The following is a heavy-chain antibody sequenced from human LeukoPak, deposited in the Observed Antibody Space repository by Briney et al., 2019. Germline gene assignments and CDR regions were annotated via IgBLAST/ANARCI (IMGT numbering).Heavy chain of an antibody. CDR3: ARQDGSLAPFDY. V-gene: IGHV5-51*01. Sequence: GESLKISCKGSGYIFTSYWIGWVRQLPGKGLEWMGIIYPSDSDTRYSPSFQGQVTISADKSVNTAYLQWSSLKASDTAMYYCARQDGSLAPFDYWGQGTLVTVSS. D-gene: IGHD3-10*01. CDR1: GYIFTSYW. J-gene: IGHJ4*02. CDR2: IYPSDSDT.